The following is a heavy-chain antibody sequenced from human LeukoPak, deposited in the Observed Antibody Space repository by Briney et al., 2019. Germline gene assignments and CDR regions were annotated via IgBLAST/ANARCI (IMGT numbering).Heavy chain of an antibody. CDR3: ARDHRLGEFPDY. CDR1: GGSISSYC. Sequence: SETLSLTCTVSGGSISSYCWSWIRQPPGRGLEWIGYIYYSGSTNYNPSLKSRVTISVDTSKNQFSLKLSSVTAADTAVYYCARDHRLGEFPDYWGQGTLVTVSS. D-gene: IGHD3-10*01. J-gene: IGHJ4*02. V-gene: IGHV4-59*01. CDR2: IYYSGST.